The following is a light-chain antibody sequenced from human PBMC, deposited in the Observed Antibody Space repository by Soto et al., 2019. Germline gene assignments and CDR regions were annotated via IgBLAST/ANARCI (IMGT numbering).Light chain of an antibody. Sequence: VLTQPASLSGSPGQSITISCSGTRSDIGSYNHVAWYQQFPGKSPKLMIYAVSDRPSGVSDRFSGSKSGITASLTISGLQTEDEADYYCISYTDRQSYLFGTGTKVTVL. J-gene: IGLJ1*01. V-gene: IGLV2-14*03. CDR2: AVS. CDR1: RSDIGSYNH. CDR3: ISYTDRQSYL.